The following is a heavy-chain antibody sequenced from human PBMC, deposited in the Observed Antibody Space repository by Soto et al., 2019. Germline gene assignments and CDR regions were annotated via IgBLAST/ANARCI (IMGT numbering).Heavy chain of an antibody. D-gene: IGHD1-26*01. Sequence: SAEVSWKYSGYGLTSYAICWVRQDPGQGLEWMGWISAYNGNTNYAQKLQGRVTMTTDTSTSTAYMELRSLRSDDTAVYYCARDLQWELRGIFDYWGQGTLVPGFS. CDR3: ARDLQWELRGIFDY. V-gene: IGHV1-18*01. CDR1: GYGLTSYA. CDR2: ISAYNGNT. J-gene: IGHJ4*02.